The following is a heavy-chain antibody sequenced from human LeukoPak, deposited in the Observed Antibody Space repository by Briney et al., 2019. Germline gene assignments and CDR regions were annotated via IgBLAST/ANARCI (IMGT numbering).Heavy chain of an antibody. CDR1: GFTFSSYW. Sequence: GGSLRLSCAASGFTFSSYWMSWVRQAPGKGVEWVANIKEDGGEKYSVDSVKGRFTLSRDNAKNSPYLQMNSLRAEDTAVYYCARTGGSYPYYFEYWGQGTLVTVSS. D-gene: IGHD1-26*01. CDR2: IKEDGGEK. CDR3: ARTGGSYPYYFEY. J-gene: IGHJ4*02. V-gene: IGHV3-7*01.